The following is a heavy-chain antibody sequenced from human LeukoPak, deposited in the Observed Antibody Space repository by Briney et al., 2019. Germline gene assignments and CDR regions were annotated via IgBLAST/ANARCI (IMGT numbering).Heavy chain of an antibody. CDR2: IYTSGST. J-gene: IGHJ6*03. CDR1: GGSTSSYY. D-gene: IGHD2-2*01. V-gene: IGHV4-4*07. Sequence: SETLSLTCTVSGGSTSSYYWSWIRQPAGKGLEWIGRIYTSGSTNYNPSLKSRVTMSVDTSKNQFSLKLSSVTAADTAVYYCARDPGYCSSTSCYYPYYMDVWGKGTTVTVSS. CDR3: ARDPGYCSSTSCYYPYYMDV.